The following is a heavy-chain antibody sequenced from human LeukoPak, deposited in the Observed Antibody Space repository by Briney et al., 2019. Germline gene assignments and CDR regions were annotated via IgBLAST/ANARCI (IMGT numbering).Heavy chain of an antibody. CDR3: ARVGYFYYFDY. D-gene: IGHD5-18*01. J-gene: IGHJ4*02. Sequence: SETLSLTCTVSGYSISSGYYWGWIRQPPGEGLEWIGSIYHSGSTYYNPSLKSRVTISVDTSKNQFSLKLSSVTAADTAVYYCARVGYFYYFDYWGQGTLVTVSS. CDR1: GYSISSGYY. V-gene: IGHV4-38-2*02. CDR2: IYHSGST.